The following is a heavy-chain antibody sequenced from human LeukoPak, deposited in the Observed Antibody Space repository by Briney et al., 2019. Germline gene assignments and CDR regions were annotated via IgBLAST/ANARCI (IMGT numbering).Heavy chain of an antibody. D-gene: IGHD2-21*02. CDR3: AGAYCGGDCYSGRTFDI. V-gene: IGHV4-4*02. J-gene: IGHJ3*02. CDR2: VYHSGST. CDR1: GGSISSSYW. Sequence: SGTLSLTCAVSGGSISSSYWWSWVRQPPGKGLEWIGEVYHSGSTNYSPSLKSRVTLSVDKSKNQFSLRLSSVTAADTAVYYCAGAYCGGDCYSGRTFDIWGQGTMVTVSS.